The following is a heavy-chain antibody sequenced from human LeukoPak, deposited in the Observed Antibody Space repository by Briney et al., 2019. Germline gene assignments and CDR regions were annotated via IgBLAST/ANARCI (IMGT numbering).Heavy chain of an antibody. Sequence: GGSLRLSCAASGFTFSSYSMSWGRQAPGKGLECVSSISGGGAPTYYADSVRGRFTLSRDTSKDILYLQMNSLRIEDTATSYCARVRVGPTALYFAYWGEGILVHVSS. CDR1: GFTFSSYS. D-gene: IGHD1-26*01. CDR2: ISGGGAPT. V-gene: IGHV3-23*01. J-gene: IGHJ4*02. CDR3: ARVRVGPTALYFAY.